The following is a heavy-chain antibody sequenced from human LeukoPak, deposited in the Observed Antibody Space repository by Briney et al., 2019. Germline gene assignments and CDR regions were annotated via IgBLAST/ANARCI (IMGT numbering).Heavy chain of an antibody. CDR2: IWYDGSNK. Sequence: SLRLSCAASGFTFSSYGMHWVRQAPGKGLEWVAVIWYDGSNKYYPDSVQGRFTISRDNSKNTLYLQVNSLRAEDTAVYYCARDRSMSGWYIDLWGRGTLVTVSS. D-gene: IGHD2/OR15-2a*01. V-gene: IGHV3-33*01. J-gene: IGHJ2*01. CDR1: GFTFSSYG. CDR3: ARDRSMSGWYIDL.